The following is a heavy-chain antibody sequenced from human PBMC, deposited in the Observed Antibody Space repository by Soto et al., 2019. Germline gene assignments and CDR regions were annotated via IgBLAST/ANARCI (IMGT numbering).Heavy chain of an antibody. CDR2: IYYTGSS. CDR1: SGCISTYY. J-gene: IGHJ4*02. D-gene: IGHD7-27*01. Sequence: TSETRSRTGTVCSGCISTYYWGWIRQPPGKGLEWIGCIYYTGSSNYNPSLKTRVAISMDTSKNQFSLNLRSVTAADTAVYYCAGAPNWAYFDLWGLGTLVTVSS. CDR3: AGAPNWAYFDL. V-gene: IGHV4-59*01.